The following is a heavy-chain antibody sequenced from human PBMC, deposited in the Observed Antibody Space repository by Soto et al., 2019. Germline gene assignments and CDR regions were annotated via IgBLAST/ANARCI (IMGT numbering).Heavy chain of an antibody. J-gene: IGHJ4*02. Sequence: PSETLSLTCTVSGDSISGSTYFWGWVRQPPGKGLEWIGSIYYSGSTYYNPSLKSRVTISVDTSKNHFSLKLSSVTAADTAVYYCARHLGEGYFDYWGQGTLVTVSS. V-gene: IGHV4-39*01. CDR3: ARHLGEGYFDY. CDR1: GDSISGSTYF. CDR2: IYYSGST.